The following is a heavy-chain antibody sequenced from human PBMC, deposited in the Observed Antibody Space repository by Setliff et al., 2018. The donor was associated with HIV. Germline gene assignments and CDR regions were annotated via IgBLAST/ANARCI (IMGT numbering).Heavy chain of an antibody. Sequence: GASVKVSCKVSGYRLTELSIHWVRQAPGEGLEWVGGFDRQHGGTVYAQKFQGRVRMAEDTSTDTAYMDLSSLRSEDTATYYCTLLAVSSKKEWKTFDFWGQGTLVTVSS. CDR3: TLLAVSSKKEWKTFDF. J-gene: IGHJ4*02. CDR2: FDRQHGGT. CDR1: GYRLTELS. V-gene: IGHV1-24*01. D-gene: IGHD6-19*01.